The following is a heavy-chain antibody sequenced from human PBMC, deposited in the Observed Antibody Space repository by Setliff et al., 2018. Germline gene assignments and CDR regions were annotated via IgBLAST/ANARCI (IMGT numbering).Heavy chain of an antibody. CDR1: GGSISSYY. J-gene: IGHJ6*03. D-gene: IGHD3-10*01. CDR3: AREKGNREAPELRGLYYYYMDV. Sequence: PSETLSLTCTVSGGSISSYYWSWIRQPAGKGLEWIGRIYTSGSTNYNPSLKSRVTMSVDTSKNQFSLKLCSVTAADTAVYYCAREKGNREAPELRGLYYYYMDVWGKGTTVTVSS. V-gene: IGHV4-4*07. CDR2: IYTSGST.